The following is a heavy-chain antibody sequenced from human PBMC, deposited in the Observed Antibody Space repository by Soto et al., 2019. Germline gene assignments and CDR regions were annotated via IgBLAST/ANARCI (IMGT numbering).Heavy chain of an antibody. Sequence: EVQLLESGGGLAQPGGSLRLSCSASGFTFSTYVMSWVHQAPGKGLEWVSTITGSGGHTYYADSVKGRFTISRDNSKNTLYLQMNSLRAEDTAVYYCATRGGAHYFGYWGQGSLVTVSS. CDR3: ATRGGAHYFGY. CDR2: ITGSGGHT. V-gene: IGHV3-23*01. CDR1: GFTFSTYV. D-gene: IGHD3-10*01. J-gene: IGHJ4*02.